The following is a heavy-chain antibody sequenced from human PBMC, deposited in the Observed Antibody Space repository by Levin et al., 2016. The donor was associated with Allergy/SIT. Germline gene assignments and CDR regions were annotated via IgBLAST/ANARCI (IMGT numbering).Heavy chain of an antibody. CDR1: GFTFTTFA. CDR2: ISYDGKYE. CDR3: ARALTVVVVPTTPSDMDV. Sequence: GESLKISCVASGFTFTTFAMHWVRQAPGKGLEWVTVISYDGKYEYYADSVKGRFTISRDNSKNTLYLAMNSLKTEDTAVCYCARALTVVVVPTTPSDMDVWGEGTTVTVSS. D-gene: IGHD2-15*01. V-gene: IGHV3-30*03. J-gene: IGHJ6*03.